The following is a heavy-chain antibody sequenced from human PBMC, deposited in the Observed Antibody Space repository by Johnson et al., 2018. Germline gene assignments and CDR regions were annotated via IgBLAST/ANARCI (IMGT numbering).Heavy chain of an antibody. CDR1: GFTFSSYS. D-gene: IGHD2-15*01. J-gene: IGHJ3*02. CDR2: ISSSSSYI. CDR3: ARRRDGYCSGADCFIDAFDI. Sequence: VQLVESGGGLVKPGGSLRLSCAASGFTFSSYSMNWVRQAPGKGLEWVSSISSSSSYIYYADSVKGRFTISRDNAKNSLYLQMNSLRDEDTAVYYCARRRDGYCSGADCFIDAFDIWGQGTMVTVSS. V-gene: IGHV3-21*01.